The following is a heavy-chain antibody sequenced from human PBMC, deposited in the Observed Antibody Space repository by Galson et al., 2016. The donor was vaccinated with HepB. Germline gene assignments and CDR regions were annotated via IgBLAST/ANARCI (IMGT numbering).Heavy chain of an antibody. J-gene: IGHJ4*02. Sequence: SVKVSCKASGYTFTYHSMHCVRQAPGQRLEWMGWINAGSGHTKYSQKFQGRVTITRDTSANTAYMVLSSLRSEDTTVYYCARDLGVPGSPLDNWGQGTLVTVSS. CDR3: ARDLGVPGSPLDN. V-gene: IGHV1-3*01. CDR1: GYTFTYHS. CDR2: INAGSGHT. D-gene: IGHD6-19*01.